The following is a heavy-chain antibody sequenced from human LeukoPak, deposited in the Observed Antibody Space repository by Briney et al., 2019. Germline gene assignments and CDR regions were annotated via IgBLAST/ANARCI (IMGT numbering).Heavy chain of an antibody. CDR2: IFPSGGEI. CDR3: ATYRQVLLPFES. V-gene: IGHV3-23*01. J-gene: IGHJ4*02. D-gene: IGHD2-8*02. Sequence: GGSLRLSCAASGFTFSTFPMIWVRQPPGKGLEWVSSIFPSGGEIHYADSVRGRFTISRDNSKSTLSLQMNSLRAEDTAIYYCATYRQVLLPFESWGQGTLVTVSS. CDR1: GFTFSTFP.